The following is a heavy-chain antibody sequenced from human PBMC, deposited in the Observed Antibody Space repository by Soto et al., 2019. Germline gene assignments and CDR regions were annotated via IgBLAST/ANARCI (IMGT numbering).Heavy chain of an antibody. Sequence: QVQLVQSGAEVKKPGSSVKVSCKSSGGTFSSYAINWVRQAPGQGLEWMGGIIPLFGVPNYAQKFQGRVTITAGDSTTTAYMELSSLRAEDTAVYYCARAYSSGWSGDFDYWDQGIVVTVSS. CDR3: ARAYSSGWSGDFDY. V-gene: IGHV1-69*12. D-gene: IGHD6-19*01. CDR2: IIPLFGVP. J-gene: IGHJ4*02. CDR1: GGTFSSYA.